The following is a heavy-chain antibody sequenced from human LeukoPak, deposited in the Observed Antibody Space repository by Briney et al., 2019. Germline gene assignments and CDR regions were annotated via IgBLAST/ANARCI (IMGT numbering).Heavy chain of an antibody. D-gene: IGHD3-16*01. CDR1: AFTFSEHW. CDR2: ITNDGSRT. Sequence: GGSLRLSCTASAFTFSEHWMHWVRQPPGKGLVWVSRITNDGSRTEYADSVKGRFTISRDNAKNTLYLQMDSLRPEDTAVYYCARDLGGPDYWGQGTLVTVSS. V-gene: IGHV3-74*03. CDR3: ARDLGGPDY. J-gene: IGHJ4*02.